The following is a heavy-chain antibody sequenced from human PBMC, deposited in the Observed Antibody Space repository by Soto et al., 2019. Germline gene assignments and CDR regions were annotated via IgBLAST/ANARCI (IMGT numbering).Heavy chain of an antibody. D-gene: IGHD2-15*01. CDR2: ISGSGGST. J-gene: IGHJ4*02. Sequence: VGSLRLSCAASGFTFSSYAMSWVRQAPGKGLEWVSAISGSGGSTYYADSVKGRFTISRDNSKNTLYLQMNSLRAEDTAVYYCATQGYCSGGSCYVAPIDYWGQGTLVTVSS. V-gene: IGHV3-23*01. CDR1: GFTFSSYA. CDR3: ATQGYCSGGSCYVAPIDY.